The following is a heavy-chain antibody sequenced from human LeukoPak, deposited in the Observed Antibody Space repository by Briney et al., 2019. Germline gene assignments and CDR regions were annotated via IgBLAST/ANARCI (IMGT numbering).Heavy chain of an antibody. CDR1: GYTFTGYY. CDR3: ARDVGWELRFNWFDP. D-gene: IGHD1-26*01. J-gene: IGHJ5*02. Sequence: ASVKVSCKASGYTFTGYYMHWVRQAPGQGLEWMGRINPNSGGTNYAQKFQGRVTMTRDTSISTAYMELSRLRSDDTAVYYCARDVGWELRFNWFDPWGQGTLVTVSS. CDR2: INPNSGGT. V-gene: IGHV1-2*06.